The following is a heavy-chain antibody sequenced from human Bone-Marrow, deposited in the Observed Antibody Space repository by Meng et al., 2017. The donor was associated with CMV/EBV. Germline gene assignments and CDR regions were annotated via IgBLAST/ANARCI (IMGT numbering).Heavy chain of an antibody. D-gene: IGHD2-15*01. CDR2: IYSGGTT. CDR1: GFTVSSNY. J-gene: IGHJ4*02. CDR3: ARGWTGDY. V-gene: IGHV3-53*01. Sequence: GESLKISCAASGFTVSSNYMSWVRQAPGKGLEWVSVIYSGGTTYYADSVKGRFTISRDNSKNTLYLQMNSLRAEDTAVYYCARGWTGDYWGQGPLVTVSS.